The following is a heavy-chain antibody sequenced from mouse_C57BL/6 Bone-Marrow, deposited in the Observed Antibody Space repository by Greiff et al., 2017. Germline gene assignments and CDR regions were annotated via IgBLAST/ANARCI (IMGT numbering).Heavy chain of an antibody. CDR3: ARDYDYVYYAMDY. Sequence: EVKLMESGGGLVKPGGSLKLSCAASGFTFSSYAMSWVRQTPEKRLAWVATISDGGSYTYYPDNVKGRFTISRDNAKNNLYLQMSHLKSEDTAMYYCARDYDYVYYAMDYWGQGTSVTVSS. CDR2: ISDGGSYT. D-gene: IGHD2-4*01. J-gene: IGHJ4*01. V-gene: IGHV5-4*01. CDR1: GFTFSSYA.